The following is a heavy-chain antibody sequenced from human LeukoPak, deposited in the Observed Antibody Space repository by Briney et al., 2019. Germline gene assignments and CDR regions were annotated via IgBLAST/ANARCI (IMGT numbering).Heavy chain of an antibody. V-gene: IGHV1-2*02. D-gene: IGHD6-6*01. CDR2: INPNSGGT. CDR1: GYTFTDSY. J-gene: IGHJ4*02. Sequence: APVKVSCKASGYTFTDSYIHWVRQAPGQGLEWMGWINPNSGGTNYAQKFQGTVTMTRDTSISTAYMELSSLRSDDTAVYYCTKGGDKAARPLDHWGQGALVTVSS. CDR3: TKGGDKAARPLDH.